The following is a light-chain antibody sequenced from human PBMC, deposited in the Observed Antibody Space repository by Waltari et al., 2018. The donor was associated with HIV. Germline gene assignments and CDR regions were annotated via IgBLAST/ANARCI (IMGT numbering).Light chain of an antibody. CDR3: HSADSSGNHNVL. V-gene: IGLV3-10*01. CDR1: GLPKDY. Sequence: SYELTQPPSVSVSPGQTARITCSGDGLPKDYAYWYHQKSGQAPVLVMSEGNVRPSGIPERFSGSSSGTTVTLTISAVEVDDEADYYCHSADSSGNHNVLFGSGTKVTVL. CDR2: EGN. J-gene: IGLJ1*01.